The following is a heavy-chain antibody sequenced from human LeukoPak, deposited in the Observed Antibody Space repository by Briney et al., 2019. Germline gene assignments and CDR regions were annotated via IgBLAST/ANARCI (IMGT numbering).Heavy chain of an antibody. J-gene: IGHJ4*02. CDR2: IYHSGST. CDR3: ARHDDFWSGYRHFDY. V-gene: IGHV4-38-2*01. CDR1: GYSISSGYY. Sequence: PSETLSLTCAVSGYSISSGYYWGWIRQPPGKGLEWIGSIYHSGSTYYNPSLKSRVTISVDTSKNQLSLKLSSVTAADTAVYYCARHDDFWSGYRHFDYWGQGTLVTVSS. D-gene: IGHD3-3*01.